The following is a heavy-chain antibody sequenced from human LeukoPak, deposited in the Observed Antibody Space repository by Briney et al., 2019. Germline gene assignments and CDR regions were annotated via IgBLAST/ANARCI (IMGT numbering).Heavy chain of an antibody. J-gene: IGHJ5*02. CDR2: IYYSGST. CDR1: GGSISSYY. Sequence: SETLSLTCTVSGGSISSYYWSWIRQPPGKGLEWIGYIYYSGSTNYNPSLKSRVTISVDTSKNQFSLKLSSVTAADTAVYYRARVVVRNWFDPWGQGTLVTVSS. V-gene: IGHV4-59*01. D-gene: IGHD6-6*01. CDR3: ARVVVRNWFDP.